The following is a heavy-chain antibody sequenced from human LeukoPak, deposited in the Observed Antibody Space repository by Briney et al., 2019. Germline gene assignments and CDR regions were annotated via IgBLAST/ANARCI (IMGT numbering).Heavy chain of an antibody. CDR1: GFTFSSYA. Sequence: GGFLRLSCAASGFTFSSYAMSWVRQAPGKGLEWVSAISGSGGSTYYADSVKGRFTISRDNSKNTLYLQMNSLRAEDTAVYYCAKDPYCSSTSCYGPQYYYYYYMDVWGKGTTVTVSS. V-gene: IGHV3-23*01. CDR2: ISGSGGST. CDR3: AKDPYCSSTSCYGPQYYYYYYMDV. D-gene: IGHD2-2*01. J-gene: IGHJ6*03.